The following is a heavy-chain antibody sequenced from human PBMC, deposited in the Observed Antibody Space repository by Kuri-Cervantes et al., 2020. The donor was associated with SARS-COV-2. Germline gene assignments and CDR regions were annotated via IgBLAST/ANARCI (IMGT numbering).Heavy chain of an antibody. J-gene: IGHJ4*02. D-gene: IGHD3-3*01. Sequence: ETLSLTCAASGFTFSSYAMHWVRQAPGKGLEYVSAISSNGGSTYYANYVKGRFTISRENSKNTLYLQMGSLRAEDMAVYYCEREGHYDFWSGPFDYWGQGTLVTVSS. CDR2: ISSNGGST. V-gene: IGHV3-64*01. CDR1: GFTFSSYA. CDR3: EREGHYDFWSGPFDY.